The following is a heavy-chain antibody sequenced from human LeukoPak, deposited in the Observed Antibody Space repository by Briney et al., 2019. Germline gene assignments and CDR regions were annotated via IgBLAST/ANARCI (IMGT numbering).Heavy chain of an antibody. CDR2: ITSSSGTI. D-gene: IGHD6-13*01. CDR3: ARDTRWTSSWKGDAFDI. V-gene: IGHV3-48*04. CDR1: GFTFSTYN. Sequence: GGSLRLSCAASGFTFSTYNMNWVRQAPGKGLEWVSYITSSSGTIHYADSVKGRFTISRDNAKNSLYLQMNSLRAEDTAVYYCARDTRWTSSWKGDAFDIWGQGTMVTVSS. J-gene: IGHJ3*02.